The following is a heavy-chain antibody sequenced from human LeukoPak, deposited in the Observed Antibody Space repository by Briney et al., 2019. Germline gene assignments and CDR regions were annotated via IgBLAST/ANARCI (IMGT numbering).Heavy chain of an antibody. V-gene: IGHV1-18*01. CDR3: ARVTTVTTSPWSWGPKKIGQEVNWFDP. D-gene: IGHD4-17*01. CDR1: GYTFTDYG. CDR2: IRNDNGNR. Sequence: ASVKVSCTTSGYTFTDYGITWVRQAPGQGLEWMGWIRNDNGNRAYAQKIKGRVSMTRDTSTSTAYMELRSLISDDTAVYYCARVTTVTTSPWSWGPKKIGQEVNWFDPWGQGTLVTVSS. J-gene: IGHJ5*02.